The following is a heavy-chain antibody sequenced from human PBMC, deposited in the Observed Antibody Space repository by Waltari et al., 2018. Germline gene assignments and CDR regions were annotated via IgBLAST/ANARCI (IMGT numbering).Heavy chain of an antibody. CDR2: INSDGGST. CDR1: GFTCSSYW. Sequence: EVQLVESGGGLVQPVGPLRLSCAASGFTCSSYWMHWVRQAPGKGLVWVSRINSDGGSTNYVDSVKGRFTISRDNAKNTLYVQMNSLRAEDTAVYYCARGRFGSNGMDVWGQGTTVTVSS. V-gene: IGHV3-74*01. D-gene: IGHD3-10*01. CDR3: ARGRFGSNGMDV. J-gene: IGHJ6*02.